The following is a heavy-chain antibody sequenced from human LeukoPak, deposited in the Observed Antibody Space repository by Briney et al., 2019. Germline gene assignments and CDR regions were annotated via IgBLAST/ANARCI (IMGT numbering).Heavy chain of an antibody. D-gene: IGHD2/OR15-2a*01. V-gene: IGHV3-23*01. CDR1: GFTFSDYA. Sequence: GRSLRLSCAVSGFTFSDYAMSWVRQAPGKGLEWVSSISGSGGSTYHADSVKGRFTISRDNSKNTLSLQMNSLRAEDTALYYCAKDLSTAAKYYFDYWGQGTLVTVSS. J-gene: IGHJ4*02. CDR2: ISGSGGST. CDR3: AKDLSTAAKYYFDY.